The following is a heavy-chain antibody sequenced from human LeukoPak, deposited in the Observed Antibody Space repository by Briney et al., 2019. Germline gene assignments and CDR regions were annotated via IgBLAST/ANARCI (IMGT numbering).Heavy chain of an antibody. CDR2: LSHGGYT. D-gene: IGHD5-18*01. J-gene: IGHJ3*02. CDR3: ARAGYIYGADAFDI. V-gene: IGHV4-59*01. CDR1: GVSISSYY. Sequence: PSETLSLTCTVSGVSISSYYWAWVRQPPGKGLDWIAYLSHGGYTTYNPSLKSRVTMSVDTSKNQLSLKIKSVTAADTAVYFCARAGYIYGADAFDIWGQGTVVTVSS.